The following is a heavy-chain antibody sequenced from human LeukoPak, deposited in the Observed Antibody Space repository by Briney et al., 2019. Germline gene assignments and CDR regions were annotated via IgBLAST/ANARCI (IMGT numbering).Heavy chain of an antibody. V-gene: IGHV4-61*02. J-gene: IGHJ5*02. CDR3: ARDRGDYYDSSENWFDP. CDR1: GGSISSGSYY. Sequence: SETLSLTCTVSGGSISSGSYYWSWIRQPAGKGLEWIGRMYTSGSTNYNPSLKSRVTISVDTSKNQFSLKLSSVTAADTAVYYCARDRGDYYDSSENWFDPWGQGTLVTVSS. D-gene: IGHD3-22*01. CDR2: MYTSGST.